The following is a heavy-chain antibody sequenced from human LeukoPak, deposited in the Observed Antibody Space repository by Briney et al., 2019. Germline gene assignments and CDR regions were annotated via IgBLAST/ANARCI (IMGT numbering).Heavy chain of an antibody. J-gene: IGHJ5*02. CDR2: XTT. V-gene: IGHV4-61*02. D-gene: IGHD2-2*02. Sequence: XTTNYNPSLKRRGTISVDTSKNQVSLKLSSVTAADTAVYYCARDGVSDIVVVPAAISRGWFDPWGQGTLVTVSS. CDR3: ARDGVSDIVVVPAAISRGWFDP.